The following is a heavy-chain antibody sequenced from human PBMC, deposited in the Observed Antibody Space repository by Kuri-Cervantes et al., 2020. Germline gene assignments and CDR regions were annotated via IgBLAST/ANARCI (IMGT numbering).Heavy chain of an antibody. CDR2: IYSGGST. D-gene: IGHD2-15*01. Sequence: GESLKISCAVSGFTVSSNYMSWVRQAPGKGLEWVSIIYSGGSTYYADSVKGRFTISRENAKNSLYLQMNSLRAGDTAVYYCARRGYCSGGSCYGAYYFDYWGQGTLVTVSS. V-gene: IGHV3-53*01. CDR1: GFTVSSNY. CDR3: ARRGYCSGGSCYGAYYFDY. J-gene: IGHJ4*02.